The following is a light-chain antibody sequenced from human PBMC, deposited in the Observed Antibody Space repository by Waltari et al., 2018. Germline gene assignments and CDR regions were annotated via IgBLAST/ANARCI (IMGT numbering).Light chain of an antibody. CDR1: SSNIGSNT. CDR3: AAWDDSLNGPV. V-gene: IGLV1-44*01. Sequence: QSVLTQPPSASGTPGQRVTISCSGSSSNIGSNTVTWYRQLPGTAPKLLIYSNNQRPSGVPDRFSGSKSGTSASLAISGLQSEDEADYYCAAWDDSLNGPVFGGGTQLTVL. J-gene: IGLJ7*01. CDR2: SNN.